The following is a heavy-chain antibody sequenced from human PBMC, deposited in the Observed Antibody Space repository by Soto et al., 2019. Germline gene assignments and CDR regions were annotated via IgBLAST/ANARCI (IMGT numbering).Heavy chain of an antibody. D-gene: IGHD3-22*01. CDR1: GFTFSSYG. J-gene: IGHJ4*02. V-gene: IGHV3-30*18. CDR2: ISYDGSNK. CDR3: AKGSSDYYDSSGLIDY. Sequence: GGSLRLSCAASGFTFSSYGMHWVRQAPGKGLEWVAVISYDGSNKYYADSVKGRFTISRDNSKNTLYLQMNSLRAEDTAVYYCAKGSSDYYDSSGLIDYWGQGTLVPVSS.